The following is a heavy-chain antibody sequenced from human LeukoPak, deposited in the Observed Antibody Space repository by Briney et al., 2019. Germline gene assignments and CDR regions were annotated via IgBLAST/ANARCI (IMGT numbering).Heavy chain of an antibody. CDR3: ARGVGALPGGYYVFNWFDP. J-gene: IGHJ5*02. CDR1: GGSFSGYY. D-gene: IGHD3-22*01. V-gene: IGHV4-34*01. CDR2: INHSGST. Sequence: PSETLSLTCAVYGGSFSGYYWSWIRQPPGKGLEWIGEINHSGSTNYNPSLKSRVTISVDTSKNQFSLKLSSVTAADTAVYYCARGVGALPGGYYVFNWFDPWGQGTLVTVSS.